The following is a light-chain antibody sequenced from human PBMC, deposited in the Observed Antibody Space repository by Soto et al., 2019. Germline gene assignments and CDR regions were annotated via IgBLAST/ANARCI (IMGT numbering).Light chain of an antibody. CDR3: QQRSNWPPIT. CDR2: DAS. V-gene: IGKV3-11*01. CDR1: QSVSSY. J-gene: IGKJ5*01. Sequence: EIVMTQSPPTLSVSPGERATLSCRASQSVSSYLAWYQQNPGQAPRLLIYDASNRATGIPARFSGSGSGTDFTLTISSLEPEDFAVYYCQQRSNWPPITFGQGTRLEIK.